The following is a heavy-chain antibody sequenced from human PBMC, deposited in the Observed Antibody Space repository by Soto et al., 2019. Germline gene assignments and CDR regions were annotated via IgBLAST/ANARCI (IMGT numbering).Heavy chain of an antibody. Sequence: QVQLQESGPGLVKPSETLSLTCTVSGGSISSYNWSWIRQPPGKGLEWIEYIYYSGSTNYNPSRKGRVNIAVETFKNQFSLNLSSVTCADTAVYYCASVCGGAFDIWCQGTMVTVSS. CDR1: GGSISSYN. D-gene: IGHD2-21*01. V-gene: IGHV4-59*01. CDR3: ASVCGGAFDI. J-gene: IGHJ3*02. CDR2: IYYSGST.